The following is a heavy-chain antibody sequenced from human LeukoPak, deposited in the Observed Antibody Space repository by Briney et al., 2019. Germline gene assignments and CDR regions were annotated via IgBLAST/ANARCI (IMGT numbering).Heavy chain of an antibody. V-gene: IGHV3-23*01. CDR2: ISGSGGST. D-gene: IGHD6-19*01. Sequence: GGSLRLSCAASGFTFSSYAMSWVRQAPGKGLEWVSAISGSGGSTYYADSVKGRFTISRDNSKNTLYLQMNSLRAEDTAVYYCAKDQNQWLSPMAYGMDVWGQGTTVTTSS. CDR3: AKDQNQWLSPMAYGMDV. J-gene: IGHJ6*02. CDR1: GFTFSSYA.